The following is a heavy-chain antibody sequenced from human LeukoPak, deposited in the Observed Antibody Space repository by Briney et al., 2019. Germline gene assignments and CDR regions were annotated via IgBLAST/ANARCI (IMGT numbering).Heavy chain of an antibody. J-gene: IGHJ4*02. V-gene: IGHV3-7*01. CDR1: GFPLGAFW. Sequence: GGSLRLSCSASGFPLGAFWMTWFRQPPGKGLERVANLNEHGTDTFYADSVRGRFTISRDNAKNSLFLQMESLRVDDTAVYFCARSGITHASDYWGQGILVTVSS. CDR2: LNEHGTDT. CDR3: ARSGITHASDY. D-gene: IGHD1-1*01.